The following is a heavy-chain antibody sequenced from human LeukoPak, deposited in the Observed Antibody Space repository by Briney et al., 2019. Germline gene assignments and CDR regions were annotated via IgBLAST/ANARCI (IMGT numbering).Heavy chain of an antibody. CDR2: MNPNSGNT. CDR1: GYTFTSYD. V-gene: IGHV1-8*01. J-gene: IGHJ4*02. CDR3: ARGLVVRGVELGY. Sequence: EASVKVSCKASGYTFTSYDINWVRQATGQGLEWMGWMNPNSGNTGYAQKFQGRVTMTRNTSISTAYMELSSLRSEDTAVYYCARGLVVRGVELGYWGQGTLVTVSS. D-gene: IGHD3-10*01.